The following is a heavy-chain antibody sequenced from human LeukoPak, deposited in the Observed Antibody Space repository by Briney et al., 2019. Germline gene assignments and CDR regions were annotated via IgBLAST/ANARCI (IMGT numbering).Heavy chain of an antibody. D-gene: IGHD6-13*01. CDR2: INHSGST. CDR3: ARGRSRIAAAGLPDY. V-gene: IGHV4-34*01. J-gene: IGHJ4*02. Sequence: SETLSLTCAVYGGSFSGYYWSCIRHPPGRGLVWIGEINHSGSTNYNPSLKSRVTISVDTSKNQFSLKLSSVTAADTAVYYCARGRSRIAAAGLPDYWGQGTLVTVSS. CDR1: GGSFSGYY.